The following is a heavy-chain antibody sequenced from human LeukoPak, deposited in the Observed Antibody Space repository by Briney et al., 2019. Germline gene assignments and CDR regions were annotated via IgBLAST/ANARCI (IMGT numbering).Heavy chain of an antibody. Sequence: SETLSLTCAVSGGSISSSNWWSWVRQPPGKGLEWIGSIYYSGSTYYNPSLKSRVTISVDTSKNQFSLKLSSVTAADTAVYYCASLAVAGRDYWGQGTLVTVSS. J-gene: IGHJ4*02. CDR2: IYYSGST. CDR3: ASLAVAGRDY. CDR1: GGSISSSNW. V-gene: IGHV4-39*01. D-gene: IGHD6-19*01.